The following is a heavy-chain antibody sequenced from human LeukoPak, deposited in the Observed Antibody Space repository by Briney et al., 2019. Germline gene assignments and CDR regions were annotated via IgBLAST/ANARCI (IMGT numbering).Heavy chain of an antibody. Sequence: GRSLRLSCAASGFTFSSYGMHWVRQAPGKGLEWVAVIWYDGSNKYYADSVKGRFTISRDNSKNTLYLQMNSLRAEDTAVYYCARWSTVNDAFDIWGQGTMVTVSS. CDR2: IWYDGSNK. CDR3: ARWSTVNDAFDI. CDR1: GFTFSSYG. D-gene: IGHD4-17*01. V-gene: IGHV3-33*01. J-gene: IGHJ3*02.